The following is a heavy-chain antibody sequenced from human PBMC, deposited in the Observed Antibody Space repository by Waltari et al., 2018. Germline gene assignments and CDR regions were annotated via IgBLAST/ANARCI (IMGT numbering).Heavy chain of an antibody. D-gene: IGHD2-15*01. J-gene: IGHJ6*02. CDR1: GFTFSSYA. CDR3: AKGCSGVTCNSGEWGMDV. V-gene: IGHV3-23*01. CDR2: ISGSGGTS. Sequence: EVQLLESGGGLVQPGGSLRLSCAASGFTFSSYAMNWVRQAPGKGLEWGSAISGSGGTSYYADSVKGRFTISRDNSKNTLYLQMNSLRADDTAVYYCAKGCSGVTCNSGEWGMDVWGQGTTVTVSS.